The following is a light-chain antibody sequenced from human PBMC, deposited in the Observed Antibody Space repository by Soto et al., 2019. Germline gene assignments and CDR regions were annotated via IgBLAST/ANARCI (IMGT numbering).Light chain of an antibody. Sequence: DIQMTQSPSSLSASVGDRVTITCRASQSISSYLNWYQQKPGKAPKLLIYAASSLQSGVPSRFSGSGSGTYFTLTISSLQPEDFATYYCQQSYSTPRTFGQGTKVKIK. CDR1: QSISSY. V-gene: IGKV1-39*01. CDR3: QQSYSTPRT. CDR2: AAS. J-gene: IGKJ1*01.